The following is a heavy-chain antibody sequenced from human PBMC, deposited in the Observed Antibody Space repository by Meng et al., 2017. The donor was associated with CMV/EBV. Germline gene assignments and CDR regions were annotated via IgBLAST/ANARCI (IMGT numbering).Heavy chain of an antibody. CDR1: GFTFSSYW. CDR3: AREGNTGIVGAGDY. D-gene: IGHD1-26*01. CDR2: INSDGSST. Sequence: GEPLKISCAASGFTFSSYWMHWVRQAPGKGLVWVSRINSDGSSTSYADSVKGRFTISRDNAKNTLYLQMNSLRAEDTAVYYCAREGNTGIVGAGDYWGQGTLVTVSS. J-gene: IGHJ4*02. V-gene: IGHV3-74*01.